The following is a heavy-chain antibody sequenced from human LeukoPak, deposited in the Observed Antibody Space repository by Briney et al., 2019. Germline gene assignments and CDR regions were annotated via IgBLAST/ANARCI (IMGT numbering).Heavy chain of an antibody. J-gene: IGHJ4*02. V-gene: IGHV4-34*01. CDR3: ARSLLWFGELLSFDY. CDR1: GGSFSGYY. D-gene: IGHD3-10*01. CDR2: INHSGST. Sequence: SETLSLTCAVYGGSFSGYYWSWIRQPPGKGLEWIGEINHSGSTNYNPSLKSRVTISVDTSKNQFSLKLSSVTVADTAVYYCARSLLWFGELLSFDYWGQGTLVTVSS.